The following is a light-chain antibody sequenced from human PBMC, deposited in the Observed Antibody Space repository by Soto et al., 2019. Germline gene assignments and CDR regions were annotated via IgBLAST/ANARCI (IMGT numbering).Light chain of an antibody. CDR1: QSVGNY. Sequence: EIVLTQSPATLSLSPGERATLSCRASQSVGNYLAWYQHKPGQAPRLLIYDASNRATAIPARFSGTGSGTDFTLTISSLEPEDCAVYYCQQRSNWPLTFGGGTKVEIK. J-gene: IGKJ4*01. CDR3: QQRSNWPLT. V-gene: IGKV3-11*01. CDR2: DAS.